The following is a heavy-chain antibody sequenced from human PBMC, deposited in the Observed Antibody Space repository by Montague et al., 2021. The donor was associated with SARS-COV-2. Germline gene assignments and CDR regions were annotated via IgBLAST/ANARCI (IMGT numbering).Heavy chain of an antibody. CDR1: GGSISSGGYY. J-gene: IGHJ3*02. D-gene: IGHD3-22*01. Sequence: TLSLTCTVSGGSISSGGYYWSWIRQHPGKGLEWIGYIYHSGSTYYNPSLKSRVTISVDTSKNQFSLKLSSVTAADTAVHYCARVQGITMIVVVIGAFDIWGQGTMVTVSS. CDR3: ARVQGITMIVVVIGAFDI. CDR2: IYHSGST. V-gene: IGHV4-31*03.